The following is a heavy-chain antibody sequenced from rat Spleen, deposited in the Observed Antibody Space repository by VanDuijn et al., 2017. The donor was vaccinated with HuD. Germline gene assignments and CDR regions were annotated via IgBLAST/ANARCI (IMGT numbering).Heavy chain of an antibody. CDR2: INTSGGTT. CDR3: TRTGTFDY. Sequence: EVQLVDSGGGLVQPGRSLKLSCAASGFTFSNFPMAWVRQAPTKGLEWVATINTSGGTTYYPDSVKDRFTISRDNAQSALYLHMNSLRSEDTATYYCTRTGTFDYWGQGVMVTVSS. V-gene: IGHV5-46*01. D-gene: IGHD5-1*01. J-gene: IGHJ2*01. CDR1: GFTFSNFP.